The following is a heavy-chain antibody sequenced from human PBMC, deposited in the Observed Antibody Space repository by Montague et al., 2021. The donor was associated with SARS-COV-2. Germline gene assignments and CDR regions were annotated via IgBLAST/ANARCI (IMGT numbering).Heavy chain of an antibody. J-gene: IGHJ6*02. CDR3: AARADYYYGMDV. V-gene: IGHV3-7*01. CDR1: GFIFADYW. CDR2: IKLDGSEE. Sequence: SLRLSCATSGFIFADYWMSWVRQAPGKGLEWVANIKLDGSEEYYMDSVKGRFTVSRDNARNSLYLQMNSLRAEDTAVYYCAARADYYYGMDVWGQGTSVTVSS.